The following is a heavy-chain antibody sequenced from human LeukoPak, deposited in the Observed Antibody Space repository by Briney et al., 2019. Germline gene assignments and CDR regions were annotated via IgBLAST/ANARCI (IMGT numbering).Heavy chain of an antibody. J-gene: IGHJ4*02. CDR2: IYYSGST. CDR3: ARTAAGQYYFDY. CDR1: GGSISSSSYY. V-gene: IGHV4-39*01. D-gene: IGHD6-13*01. Sequence: SETLSLTCTVSGGSISSSSYYWGWIRQPPGKGLEWIGSIYYSGSTYYNPSLKSRVTISVDTSKNQFSLKLSSVTAADTAVYYCARTAAGQYYFDYWGQGTLVTVSP.